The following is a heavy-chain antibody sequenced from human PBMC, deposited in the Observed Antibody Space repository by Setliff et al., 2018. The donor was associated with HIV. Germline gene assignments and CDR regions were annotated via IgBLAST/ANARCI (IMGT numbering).Heavy chain of an antibody. CDR1: GYKFSTYA. V-gene: IGHV1-18*01. Sequence: ASVKVSCKASGYKFSTYAISWVRQAPGQGLESMGWISTYNGNTNYAQNVQGRVTMTTDTSTSTAYMELRSLRSDDTAVYYCARLRIGSSSWRQLDYWGQGTLVTVSS. CDR3: ARLRIGSSSWRQLDY. J-gene: IGHJ4*02. D-gene: IGHD6-13*01. CDR2: ISTYNGNT.